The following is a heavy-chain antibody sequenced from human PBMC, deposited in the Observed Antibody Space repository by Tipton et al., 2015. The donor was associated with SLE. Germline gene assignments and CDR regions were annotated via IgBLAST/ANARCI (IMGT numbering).Heavy chain of an antibody. J-gene: IGHJ3*02. CDR3: ARGVAYYYDSGAFDI. D-gene: IGHD3-22*01. Sequence: TLSLTCTVSGGSITGGNYCRTWIRQPAGKGLEWVGRIYTSGSTKYSPSLKSRVTISTNTPRNQFSLGLTSGTAADTAVYYCARGVAYYYDSGAFDIWGQGTMVTVSS. CDR1: GGSITGGNYC. V-gene: IGHV4-61*02. CDR2: IYTSGST.